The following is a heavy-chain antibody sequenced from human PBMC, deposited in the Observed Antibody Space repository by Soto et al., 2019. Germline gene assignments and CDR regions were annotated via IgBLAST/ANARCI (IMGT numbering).Heavy chain of an antibody. V-gene: IGHV3-9*01. CDR2: ISWNSDNI. J-gene: IGHJ6*02. CDR3: AKSIFGVVNYGMDF. D-gene: IGHD3-3*01. CDR1: GFTFDDYA. Sequence: SLRLSCAASGFTFDDYAMHWVRQAPGKGLEWVSSISWNSDNIAYADSVKGRFTISRDNAKKSLQLQMNSLRAEDTALYYCAKSIFGVVNYGMDFWGQGTTVTVSS.